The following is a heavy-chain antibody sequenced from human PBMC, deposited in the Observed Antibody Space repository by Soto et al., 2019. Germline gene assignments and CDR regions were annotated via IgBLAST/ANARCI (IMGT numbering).Heavy chain of an antibody. J-gene: IGHJ4*02. CDR2: INSDGSST. CDR1: GFTFSSYW. CDR3: VRTSLVVAAATREDY. V-gene: IGHV3-74*01. Sequence: EVQLLESGGGLVQPGGSLRLSCAASGFTFSSYWMHWVRQAPGKGLVWVSRINSDGSSTSYADSVKGRFTISRDNAKNTLYLQMNSLRAEYTAVYYCVRTSLVVAAATREDYWGQGTLVTGSS. D-gene: IGHD2-15*01.